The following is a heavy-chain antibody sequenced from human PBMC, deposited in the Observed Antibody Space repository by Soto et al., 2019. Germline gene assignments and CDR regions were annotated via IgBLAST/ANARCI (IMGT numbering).Heavy chain of an antibody. CDR2: IYSGGRT. V-gene: IGHV3-66*01. D-gene: IGHD6-19*01. CDR3: AARAVAAPR. CDR1: GFTVGNNY. Sequence: EVQLVESGGGLVQPGGSLRLSCAASGFTVGNNYMNWVRQAPGKWLEWVSVIYSGGRTDYADSVKGRFTISRDSSKNTLFLQMNSLRAEDTAIYYCAARAVAAPRWGQGTLVTVSS. J-gene: IGHJ4*02.